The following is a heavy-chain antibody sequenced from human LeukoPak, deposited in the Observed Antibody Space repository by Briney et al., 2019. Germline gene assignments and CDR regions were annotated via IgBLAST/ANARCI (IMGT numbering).Heavy chain of an antibody. Sequence: GGSLRLSCAASGFTFTSYAMSWVRQAPGKGLECISVISGSGGTTYYAGSVEGRFTISRDNSKNALYLQMNSLRAEDTAVYYCAKDRSLDGGDSGGYFDYWGRGTLVSVSS. J-gene: IGHJ4*02. CDR3: AKDRSLDGGDSGGYFDY. CDR1: GFTFTSYA. CDR2: ISGSGGTT. D-gene: IGHD4-23*01. V-gene: IGHV3-23*01.